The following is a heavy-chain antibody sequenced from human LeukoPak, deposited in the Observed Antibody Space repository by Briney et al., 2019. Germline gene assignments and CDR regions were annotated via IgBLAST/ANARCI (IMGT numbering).Heavy chain of an antibody. CDR3: ATDNWNRFDP. CDR2: IDTQNGRI. Sequence: ASVKVSCKASGYTFTGYYIHWARQAPGQGLEWMGWIDTQNGRIHYAETLQGRVTMTTDTSTSTVYMELRSLRSDDTAVYYCATDNWNRFDPWGQGTLVTVSS. V-gene: IGHV1-18*04. CDR1: GYTFTGYY. D-gene: IGHD1-20*01. J-gene: IGHJ5*02.